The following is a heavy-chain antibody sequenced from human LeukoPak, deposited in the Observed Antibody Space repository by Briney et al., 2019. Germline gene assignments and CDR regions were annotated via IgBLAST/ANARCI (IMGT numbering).Heavy chain of an antibody. Sequence: GGSLRLSCAASGFTFNNYNMNWVRQAPGKGLEWVSYISSSSSTIYYADSVKGRFTISRDSSKNTLFLHMNTLRAEDTAIYYCAKDRTVGASYWYFDLWGRGTLVTVSS. J-gene: IGHJ2*01. CDR2: ISSSSSTI. CDR3: AKDRTVGASYWYFDL. V-gene: IGHV3-48*01. D-gene: IGHD1-26*01. CDR1: GFTFNNYN.